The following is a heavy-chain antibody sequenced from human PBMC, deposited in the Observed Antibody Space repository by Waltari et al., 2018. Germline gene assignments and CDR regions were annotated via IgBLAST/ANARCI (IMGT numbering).Heavy chain of an antibody. CDR1: GQSFSGYF. Sequence: QVQLHQWGAGLLKPSETLSPTCAVYGQSFSGYFWSWTRQPPGKGLEWLGEIHYDGRTNYKPSLKSRLSLSVDTTKKHFSLRLTSVTAADTGMYFCARYGEVPPNYFFDFWGQGIRVTVSS. D-gene: IGHD2-21*01. J-gene: IGHJ4*01. CDR2: IHYDGRT. V-gene: IGHV4-34*01. CDR3: ARYGEVPPNYFFDF.